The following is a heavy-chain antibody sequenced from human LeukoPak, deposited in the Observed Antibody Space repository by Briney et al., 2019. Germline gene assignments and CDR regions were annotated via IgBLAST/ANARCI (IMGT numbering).Heavy chain of an antibody. CDR1: GGTFSSYA. CDR2: IIPIIGTA. V-gene: IGHV1-69*05. CDR3: ASSGRGVIITDAFDI. J-gene: IGHJ3*02. Sequence: ASVKVSCKASGGTFSSYAISWVRQAPGQGLEWMGGIIPIIGTANYAQKIQGRVTITTDQSTRTAYMELSSLRSEDTAVYYCASSGRGVIITDAFDIWGQGTMVTVSS. D-gene: IGHD3-10*01.